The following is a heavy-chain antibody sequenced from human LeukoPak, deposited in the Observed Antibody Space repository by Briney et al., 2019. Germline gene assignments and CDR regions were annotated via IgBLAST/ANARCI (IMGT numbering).Heavy chain of an antibody. Sequence: KSGGSLRLSCTASGFTFGVYAMSGFRQAPRKGQECVCFIRNKPYGGTTEYAASVKRRFTISRDDSKSIAYLQMNRLQTEDTAVYYCTREGTGSYYPYYFDYWGQGTLVTVSS. CDR2: IRNKPYGGTT. V-gene: IGHV3-49*05. CDR3: TREGTGSYYPYYFDY. CDR1: GFTFGVYA. D-gene: IGHD1-26*01. J-gene: IGHJ4*02.